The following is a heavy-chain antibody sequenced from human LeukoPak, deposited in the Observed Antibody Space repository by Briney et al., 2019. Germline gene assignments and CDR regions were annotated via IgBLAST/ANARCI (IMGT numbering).Heavy chain of an antibody. CDR1: GFTFSSYG. D-gene: IGHD2-2*01. CDR3: AREGIVGYCSSTSCYALDY. Sequence: GGTLRLSCAASGFTFSSYGMSWVRQAPGKGLEWVSAISGSGGSTYYADSVKGRFTISRDNSKNTLYLQMNSLRAEDTAVYYCAREGIVGYCSSTSCYALDYWGQGTLVTVSS. V-gene: IGHV3-23*01. J-gene: IGHJ4*02. CDR2: ISGSGGST.